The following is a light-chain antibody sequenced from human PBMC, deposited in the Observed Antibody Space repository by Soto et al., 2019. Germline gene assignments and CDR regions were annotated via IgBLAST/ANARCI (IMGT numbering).Light chain of an antibody. J-gene: IGKJ5*01. CDR2: DAS. V-gene: IGKV3-11*01. CDR3: QQRSNWRPIT. Sequence: EIVFTQSPATLSLSPGERPTLSCRASQSVRSYLAWYQQKPGQAPRLLIYDASNRATGIPARFSGSGSGTDFTLTISSREPEDFAAYYCQQRSNWRPITFGQGTRLEIK. CDR1: QSVRSY.